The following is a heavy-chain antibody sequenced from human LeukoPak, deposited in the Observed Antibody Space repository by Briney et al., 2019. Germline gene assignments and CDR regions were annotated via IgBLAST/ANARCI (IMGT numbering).Heavy chain of an antibody. Sequence: GGSLRLSCAASGFTFSSYGMHWVRQAPGKGLEWVAVIWYDGSNKDYADSVKGRFTISRDNSKNTLYLQVNSLRAEDTAVYSCAREGYDTGFDYWGQGTLVTVSS. CDR3: AREGYDTGFDY. CDR2: IWYDGSNK. CDR1: GFTFSSYG. D-gene: IGHD3-22*01. J-gene: IGHJ4*02. V-gene: IGHV3-33*01.